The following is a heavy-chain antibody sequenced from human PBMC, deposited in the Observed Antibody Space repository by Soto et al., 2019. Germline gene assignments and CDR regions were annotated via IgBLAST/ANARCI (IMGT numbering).Heavy chain of an antibody. Sequence: SETLSLTCTVSGGSISSYYWSWIRQPPGKGLEWIGYIYYSGGTNYNPSLKSRVTISVDTSKNQFSLKLSSVTAADTAVYYCSRGRGGYCSGGSCYYYYYYMDVWGKGTTVTVSS. V-gene: IGHV4-59*01. CDR3: SRGRGGYCSGGSCYYYYYYMDV. J-gene: IGHJ6*03. D-gene: IGHD2-15*01. CDR2: IYYSGGT. CDR1: GGSISSYY.